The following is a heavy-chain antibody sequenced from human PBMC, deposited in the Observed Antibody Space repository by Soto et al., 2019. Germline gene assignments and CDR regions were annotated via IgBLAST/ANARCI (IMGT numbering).Heavy chain of an antibody. J-gene: IGHJ4*02. CDR2: IIPIFGTT. CDR3: ARVFPDGWVEPGVVRGYLDT. D-gene: IGHD3-3*01. V-gene: IGHV1-69*01. CDR1: ADSFSSYG. Sequence: QVQLVQSGAEVKEPGSSVKVSCKASADSFSSYGISWVRQAPGQGLEWMGGIIPIFGTTNYAEKFQGRVTITADEFTNTAYLEVSRLESEDTALYYCARVFPDGWVEPGVVRGYLDTWGRGTLVTVSS.